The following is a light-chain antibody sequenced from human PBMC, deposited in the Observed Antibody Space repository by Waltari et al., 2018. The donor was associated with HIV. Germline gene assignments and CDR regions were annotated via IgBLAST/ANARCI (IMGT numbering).Light chain of an antibody. J-gene: IGLJ2*01. Sequence: QSVLTQPPSVSGAPGQTVTISCTGSSSNIAADFDVHWYQQIPGTAPKLLISGNKNRPSGVPDRSAASKSGTSASLDSTGLQPEDEADYFCQSYDRTRNAAVVFGGGTKLTVL. V-gene: IGLV1-40*01. CDR1: SSNIAADFD. CDR3: QSYDRTRNAAVV. CDR2: GNK.